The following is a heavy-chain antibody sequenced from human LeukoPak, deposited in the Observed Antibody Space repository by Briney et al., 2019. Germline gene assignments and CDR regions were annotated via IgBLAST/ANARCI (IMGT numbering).Heavy chain of an antibody. CDR3: AREVPMAQKIDIYYFGY. V-gene: IGHV3-21*01. D-gene: IGHD3-10*01. Sequence: GGSLRLSCAASGFTFSSYSMNWVRQAPGKGLEWVSSISSSSSYIYYADSVKGRFTISRDNAKNSLYLQMNSLRAEDTAVYYCAREVPMAQKIDIYYFGYWGQGTLVTVSS. CDR2: ISSSSSYI. J-gene: IGHJ4*02. CDR1: GFTFSSYS.